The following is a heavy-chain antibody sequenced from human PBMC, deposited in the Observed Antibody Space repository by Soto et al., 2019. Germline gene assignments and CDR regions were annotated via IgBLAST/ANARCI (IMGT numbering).Heavy chain of an antibody. CDR3: ARDRRAVAGTWDFDY. V-gene: IGHV1-3*01. CDR2: INAGNGNT. CDR1: GYTFTSYA. D-gene: IGHD6-19*01. Sequence: ASVKVSCKASGYTFTSYAMHWVRQAPGRRLEWMGWINAGNGNTKYSQKFQGRVTITRDTSASTAYMELSSLRSEDTAVYYCARDRRAVAGTWDFDYWGQGTLVTVSS. J-gene: IGHJ4*02.